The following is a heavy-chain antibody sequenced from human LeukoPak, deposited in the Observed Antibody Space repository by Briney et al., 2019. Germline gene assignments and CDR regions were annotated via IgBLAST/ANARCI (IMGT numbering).Heavy chain of an antibody. V-gene: IGHV3-7*05. J-gene: IGHJ4*02. Sequence: GGSLTLSCAASGFPFSSHWMSWVRQAPGKGLEWVANINQDGSEKYYVASVKGRFSISRDNAKNSLYLQMNRLRAEDTAVYYCARSNREFASGSGDYWGQGTLVTVSS. D-gene: IGHD3-10*01. CDR2: INQDGSEK. CDR3: ARSNREFASGSGDY. CDR1: GFPFSSHW.